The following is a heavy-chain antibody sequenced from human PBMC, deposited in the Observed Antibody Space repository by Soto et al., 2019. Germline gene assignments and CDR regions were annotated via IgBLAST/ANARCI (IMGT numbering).Heavy chain of an antibody. D-gene: IGHD7-27*01. CDR1: GFTFSSYG. V-gene: IGHV3-30*18. CDR2: ISDDGSNK. CDR3: AKDGPPPNWGSF. Sequence: QVQLVESGGGVVQPGRSLGLSCAASGFTFSSYGMHWVRQAPGKGLEWVTFISDDGSNKYYADSVKGRFTISRDNSKNALYRQMNSLRAEDTAVYYCAKDGPPPNWGSFWGQGTLVTVSS. J-gene: IGHJ4*02.